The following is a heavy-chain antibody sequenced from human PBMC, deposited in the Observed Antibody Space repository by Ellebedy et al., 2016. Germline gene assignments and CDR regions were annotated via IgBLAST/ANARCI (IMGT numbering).Heavy chain of an antibody. CDR3: ARVHSVRGLIVSQDYGMDV. D-gene: IGHD3-10*01. CDR1: GFTFRNFF. J-gene: IGHJ6*02. CDR2: ISGDGGST. Sequence: GGSLRLSXAPSGFTFRNFFMSWVRQTPGKGLEWVATISGDGGSTNFADSVKGRFTISRDNSKNTLHLQMNSLRAEDTAVYYCARVHSVRGLIVSQDYGMDVWGQGTTVTVSS. V-gene: IGHV3-23*01.